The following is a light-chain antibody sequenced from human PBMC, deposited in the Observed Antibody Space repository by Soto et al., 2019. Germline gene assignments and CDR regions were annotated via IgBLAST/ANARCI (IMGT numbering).Light chain of an antibody. CDR1: QSVSRS. Sequence: QLTQSPSSLSASVGDRVIITCRASQSVSRSLNWYQQKAGQAPKLLIYAASTLHSGVPSRFSGSGSGTEFTLTISSLQPEDFATYYCQHNAITPPWTFGQGTKVDVK. V-gene: IGKV1-39*01. CDR2: AAS. CDR3: QHNAITPPWT. J-gene: IGKJ1*01.